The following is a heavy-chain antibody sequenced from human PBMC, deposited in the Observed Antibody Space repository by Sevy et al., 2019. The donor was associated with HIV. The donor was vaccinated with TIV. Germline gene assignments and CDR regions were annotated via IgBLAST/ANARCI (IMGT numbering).Heavy chain of an antibody. CDR3: ARGRQAYVVVVPSTVPFDY. CDR1: GESFSGYF. V-gene: IGHV4-34*01. Sequence: SETLSLTCPVYGESFSGYFWNWIRHSPGKGLEGIGEINHSGTLKYNPSLKSRVTISVDASKNQLSLHLRSVTATDTAVYYCARGRQAYVVVVPSTVPFDYWGPGTLVTVSS. CDR2: INHSGTL. J-gene: IGHJ4*02. D-gene: IGHD3-10*02.